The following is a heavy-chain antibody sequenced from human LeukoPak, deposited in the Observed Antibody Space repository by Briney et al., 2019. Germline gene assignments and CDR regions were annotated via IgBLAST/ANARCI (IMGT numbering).Heavy chain of an antibody. D-gene: IGHD4-23*01. CDR2: ISAYNGNT. Sequence: GASVKVSCKAPGYTFTSYGISWVRQAPGQGLEWMGWISAYNGNTNYAQKFQGRVTMTTDTSTDIAYMDLRSLRSDDTAVYYCARAYRWTLIDCWGQGTLVTVSS. J-gene: IGHJ4*02. V-gene: IGHV1-18*04. CDR3: ARAYRWTLIDC. CDR1: GYTFTSYG.